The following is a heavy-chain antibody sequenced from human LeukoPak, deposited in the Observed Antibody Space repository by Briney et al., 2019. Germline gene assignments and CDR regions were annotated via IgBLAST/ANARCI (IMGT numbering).Heavy chain of an antibody. CDR1: GGSISNTFYY. CDR2: INYSGST. CDR3: ARHKDDSSGYYDAFDI. J-gene: IGHJ3*02. Sequence: PSETLSLTCTVSGGSISNTFYYWGWIRQPPGKGLEWIGSINYSGSTYYNPSLKSRVTISVDTSKNQFSLKLSSVTAADTAVYYCARHKDDSSGYYDAFDIWGQGTMVTVSS. D-gene: IGHD3-22*01. V-gene: IGHV4-39*01.